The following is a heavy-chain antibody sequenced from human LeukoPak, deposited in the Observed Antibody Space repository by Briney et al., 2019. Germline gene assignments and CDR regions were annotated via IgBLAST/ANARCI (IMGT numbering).Heavy chain of an antibody. D-gene: IGHD5-12*01. V-gene: IGHV1-46*01. J-gene: IGHJ5*02. CDR2: INPTGGST. Sequence: ASVKVSCKASGYTFTSYYMHWVRQAPGQGLEWMGLINPTGGSTGYAQKFQGRVTMTRDMSTSTDYMELGSLRSEDTAIYYCARDNSVGDSAWWFDPWGQGTLVTVSS. CDR1: GYTFTSYY. CDR3: ARDNSVGDSAWWFDP.